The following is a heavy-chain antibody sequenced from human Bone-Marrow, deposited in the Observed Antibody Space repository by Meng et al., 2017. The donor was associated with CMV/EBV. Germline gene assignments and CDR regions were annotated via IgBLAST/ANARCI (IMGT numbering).Heavy chain of an antibody. CDR2: IIPILGIA. CDR3: AREVVVVIPDIYYYYGMDV. J-gene: IGHJ6*02. Sequence: SVKVSCKASGGTFSSYAISWVRQAPGQGLEWMGGIIPILGIANYAQKFQGRVTITADKSTSTAYMELSSLRSEDTAVYYCAREVVVVIPDIYYYYGMDVWGQGTTVTVSS. V-gene: IGHV1-69*10. D-gene: IGHD2-21*01. CDR1: GGTFSSYA.